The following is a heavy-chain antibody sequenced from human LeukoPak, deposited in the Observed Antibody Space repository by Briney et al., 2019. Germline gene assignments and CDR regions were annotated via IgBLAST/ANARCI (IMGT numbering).Heavy chain of an antibody. V-gene: IGHV3-30*02. D-gene: IGHD2-2*01. J-gene: IGHJ5*02. Sequence: PGGSLRLSCAASGFTFSNYGMHWVRQAPGKGLEWVAFIRYDGSNQYYPEFVKGRFTISRDNSKSTVYLQMNNMRTEDTAVYYCARGSYCSSNSCYFNWLDPWGQGTLVTVSS. CDR2: IRYDGSNQ. CDR3: ARGSYCSSNSCYFNWLDP. CDR1: GFTFSNYG.